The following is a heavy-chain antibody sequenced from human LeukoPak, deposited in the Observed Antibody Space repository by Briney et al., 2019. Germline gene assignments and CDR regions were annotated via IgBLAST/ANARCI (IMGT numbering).Heavy chain of an antibody. V-gene: IGHV4-59*01. CDR1: GGSISSYS. Sequence: SESLSLTCTVSGGSISSYSWSWIRQPPGKGLWWFGDIYYSGSADYNPSLKSRVTLSVDTSKNQFSLMLRSVTAADTAVYYCARPGTPADSSGWYGYFDYWGQGTLVTVSS. CDR2: IYYSGSA. D-gene: IGHD6-19*01. J-gene: IGHJ4*02. CDR3: ARPGTPADSSGWYGYFDY.